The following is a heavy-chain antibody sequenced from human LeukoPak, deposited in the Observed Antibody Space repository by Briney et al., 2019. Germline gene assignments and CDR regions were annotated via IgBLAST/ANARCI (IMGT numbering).Heavy chain of an antibody. CDR1: GFTFDDYG. J-gene: IGHJ4*02. Sequence: GRSLRLSCAVSGFTFDDYGMHWVRQAPGKGLVWGSGISWSSGSIGYTVPVKGRFTIYRDNAKNSLYLQMNSLRAEDTALYYCAKGDYDSSGYCGGLEYWGQGTLVTVSS. D-gene: IGHD3-22*01. CDR2: ISWSSGSI. CDR3: AKGDYDSSGYCGGLEY. V-gene: IGHV3-9*01.